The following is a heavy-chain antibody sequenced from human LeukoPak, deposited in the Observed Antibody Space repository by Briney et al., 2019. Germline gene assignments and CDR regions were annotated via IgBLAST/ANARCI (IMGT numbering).Heavy chain of an antibody. CDR2: INPNSGGT. D-gene: IGHD1-26*01. CDR1: GYTFTGYY. J-gene: IGHJ4*02. V-gene: IGHV1-2*02. Sequence: ASVKVSCKASGYTFTGYYMHWVRQAPGQGLEWMGWINPNSGGTNYAQKFQGRVTMTRDTSISTAYMELSRLRSDDTAVYYCARALPVSSGSYTPLGFDYWGQGTLVTVSS. CDR3: ARALPVSSGSYTPLGFDY.